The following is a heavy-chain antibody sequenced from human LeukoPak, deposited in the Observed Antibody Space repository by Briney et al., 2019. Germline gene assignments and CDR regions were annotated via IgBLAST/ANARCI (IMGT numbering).Heavy chain of an antibody. Sequence: PSETLSLTCTVSGGSISSYYWSWIRQPPGKGLEWIGYIYYSGSTNYNPSLKSRVTISVDTSKNQFSLKLSSVTAADTAVYYCARDFSDGYNARGFDYWGQGTLVTVSS. V-gene: IGHV4-59*01. CDR2: IYYSGST. CDR1: GGSISSYY. J-gene: IGHJ4*02. D-gene: IGHD5-24*01. CDR3: ARDFSDGYNARGFDY.